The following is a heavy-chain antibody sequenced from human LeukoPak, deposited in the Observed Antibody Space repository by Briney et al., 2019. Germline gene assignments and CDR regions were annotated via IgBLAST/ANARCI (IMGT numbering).Heavy chain of an antibody. CDR3: AREGYYYGMDV. J-gene: IGHJ6*02. CDR2: ISSRSTYI. V-gene: IGHV3-21*01. Sequence: GGSLRLSCAASGFTFSSYSMNWVRQAPGKGLEWVSYISSRSTYIYYADSVKGRFTISRDNAKNSLYLQINSLRADDTAVYYCAREGYYYGMDVWGQGTTVTVSS. CDR1: GFTFSSYS.